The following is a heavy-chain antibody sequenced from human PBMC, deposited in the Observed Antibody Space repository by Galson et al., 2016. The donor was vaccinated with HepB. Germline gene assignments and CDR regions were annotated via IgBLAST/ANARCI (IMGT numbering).Heavy chain of an antibody. CDR1: GGSISRYY. D-gene: IGHD3-10*01. CDR3: ARDASGSYYNDGWFDP. V-gene: IGHV4-59*01. J-gene: IGHJ5*02. CDR2: IHYTGST. Sequence: SETLSLTCTVSGGSISRYYWSWIRQSPGKGLEWIGYIHYTGSTTYRSSLKGRVTISADTSKNLISLKLNSVTAADTAVYYCARDASGSYYNDGWFDPWGQGALVTVSS.